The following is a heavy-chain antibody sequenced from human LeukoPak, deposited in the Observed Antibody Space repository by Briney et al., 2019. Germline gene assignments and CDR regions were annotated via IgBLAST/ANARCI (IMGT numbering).Heavy chain of an antibody. V-gene: IGHV4-34*01. J-gene: IGHJ4*02. Sequence: PSETLSLTCAVSGGSLSGYYWTWIRQPPGKGLEWIGEINHSGSTNYNPSLKSRVTISVDTSKNQFSLKLSSVTAADTAVYYCADPKGTYWGQGTLVTVSS. CDR1: GGSLSGYY. CDR3: ADPKGTY. D-gene: IGHD3-10*01. CDR2: INHSGST.